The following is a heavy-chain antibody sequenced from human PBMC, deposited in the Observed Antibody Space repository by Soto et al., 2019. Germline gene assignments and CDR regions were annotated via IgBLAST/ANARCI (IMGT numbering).Heavy chain of an antibody. Sequence: ASVKVSCKASGYTFASYARHWVRQAPGQRLEWMGWINAGNGNTKYSQKFQGRVTITRDTSASTAYMELSSLRSEDTAVYYCARDSPYYDILTGFDYWGQGTLVTVSS. CDR3: ARDSPYYDILTGFDY. V-gene: IGHV1-3*01. D-gene: IGHD3-9*01. J-gene: IGHJ4*02. CDR1: GYTFASYA. CDR2: INAGNGNT.